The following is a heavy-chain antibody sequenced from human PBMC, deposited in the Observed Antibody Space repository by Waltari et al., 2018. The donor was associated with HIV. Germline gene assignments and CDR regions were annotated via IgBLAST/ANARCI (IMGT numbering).Heavy chain of an antibody. CDR3: ARDGMVRGLVDP. Sequence: EVQLVESGGGLVKPGGSLRLSCQASGFTFSSYSLNWVRQAPRQGREWVSYISTSSTIYYADSVKGRFTISRDNAKNSLYLQMNSLRAEDTAVYYCARDGMVRGLVDPWGQGTLVTVSS. J-gene: IGHJ5*02. CDR1: GFTFSSYS. CDR2: ISTSSTI. V-gene: IGHV3-48*04. D-gene: IGHD3-10*01.